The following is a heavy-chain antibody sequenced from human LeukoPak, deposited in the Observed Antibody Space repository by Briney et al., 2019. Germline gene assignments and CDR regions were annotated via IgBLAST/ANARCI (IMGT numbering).Heavy chain of an antibody. Sequence: GGSLRLSCAVAGCIVSSRHMIWGRQAPGKGLEWVSTIYRDGRTFYADSVKGRFTISRDNSKNTLYLLMNSLRGEDTAVYYCARHDEGGHWGQGTLVTVSS. J-gene: IGHJ4*02. CDR2: IYRDGRT. CDR3: ARHDEGGH. V-gene: IGHV3-66*04. CDR1: GCIVSSRH.